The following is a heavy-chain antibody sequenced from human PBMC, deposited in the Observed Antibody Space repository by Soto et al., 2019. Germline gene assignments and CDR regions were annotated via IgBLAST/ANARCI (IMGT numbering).Heavy chain of an antibody. CDR3: AREKQFPRDSYGMDV. V-gene: IGHV3-7*01. D-gene: IGHD6-19*01. CDR1: GFTFSSYW. CDR2: IKQDGSEK. Sequence: GGSLRLSCAASGFTFSSYWMSWVRQAPGKGLEWVANIKQDGSEKYYVDSVKGRFTISRDNAKNSLYLQMNSLRAEDTAVYYCAREKQFPRDSYGMDVWGQGTTVTVYS. J-gene: IGHJ6*02.